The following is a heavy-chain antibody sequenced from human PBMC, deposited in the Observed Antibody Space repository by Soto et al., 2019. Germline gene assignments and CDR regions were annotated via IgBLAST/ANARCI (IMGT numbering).Heavy chain of an antibody. D-gene: IGHD3-3*01. V-gene: IGHV1-8*01. Sequence: VKVSCKASGYTFTSYDINWVRQATGQGLEWMGWMNPNSGNTGYAQKFQGRVTMTRNTSISTAYMELSSLRSEDTAVYYCARGLVTIFGVGDDAFDIWGQGTLVTLSS. J-gene: IGHJ3*02. CDR3: ARGLVTIFGVGDDAFDI. CDR2: MNPNSGNT. CDR1: GYTFTSYD.